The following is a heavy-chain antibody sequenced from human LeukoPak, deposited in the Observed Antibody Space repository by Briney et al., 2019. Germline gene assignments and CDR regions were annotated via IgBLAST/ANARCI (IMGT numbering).Heavy chain of an antibody. V-gene: IGHV3-49*04. CDR2: IRSKAYGGTT. CDR1: GFTFGDYA. J-gene: IGHJ3*02. D-gene: IGHD2-2*02. Sequence: GRSLRLSCTASGFTFGDYAMSWVRQAPGKGLEWVGFIRSKAYGGTTEYAASVKGRFTISRDDSKSIAYLQMNSLKTEDTAVYYCTQGYQLLYDDAFDIWGQGTMVTVSS. CDR3: TQGYQLLYDDAFDI.